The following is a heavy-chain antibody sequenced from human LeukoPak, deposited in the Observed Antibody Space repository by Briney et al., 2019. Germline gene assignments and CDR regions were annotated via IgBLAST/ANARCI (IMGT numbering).Heavy chain of an antibody. J-gene: IGHJ4*02. Sequence: GGSLRLSCAASGFTFSSYSMNWVRQAPGKGLEWVSSISSSSGYIYYADSVKGRFTISRDNAKNSLYLQMNSLRAGDTAVYYCARPYGDYLYYFDYWGQGTLVTVSS. CDR1: GFTFSSYS. CDR3: ARPYGDYLYYFDY. CDR2: ISSSSGYI. V-gene: IGHV3-21*01. D-gene: IGHD4-17*01.